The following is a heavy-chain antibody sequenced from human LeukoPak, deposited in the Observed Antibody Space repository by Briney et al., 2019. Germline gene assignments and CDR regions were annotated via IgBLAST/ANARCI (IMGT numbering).Heavy chain of an antibody. CDR3: ARDQGGWERMQWLASSSSSSMDV. J-gene: IGHJ6*02. V-gene: IGHV4-39*07. D-gene: IGHD6-19*01. CDR1: GGSISSSSYY. Sequence: SETLSLTCTVSGGSISSSSYYWGWIRQPPGKGLEWIGSIYYSGSTYYNPSLKSRVTISVDTSKNQFSLKLSSVTAADTAVYYCARDQGGWERMQWLASSSSSSMDVWGQGTTVTVSS. CDR2: IYYSGST.